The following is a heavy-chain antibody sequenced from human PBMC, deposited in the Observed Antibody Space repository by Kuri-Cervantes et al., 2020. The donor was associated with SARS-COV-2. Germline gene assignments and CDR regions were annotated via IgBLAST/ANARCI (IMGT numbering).Heavy chain of an antibody. J-gene: IGHJ4*02. V-gene: IGHV4-59*01. CDR1: GGSISSYY. CDR3: ARRGTIFGVATFDY. Sequence: GSLRLFCTVSGGSISSYYWSWIRQPPGKGLEWIGYIYYSGSTNYNPSLKSRVTISVDTSKNQFSLKLSSVTAADTAVYYCARRGTIFGVATFDYWGQGTLVTVSS. CDR2: IYYSGST. D-gene: IGHD3-3*01.